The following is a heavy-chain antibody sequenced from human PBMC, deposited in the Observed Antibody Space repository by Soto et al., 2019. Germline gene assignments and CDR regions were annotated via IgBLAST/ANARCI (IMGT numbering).Heavy chain of an antibody. J-gene: IGHJ3*01. D-gene: IGHD1-26*01. CDR3: ARGSSAWEAFDL. CDR2: VSNSGTYI. Sequence: EVQLVESGGGLVKPGGSLRLSCAASGFSFSTYTMNWVRQAPGQGLEWVSSVSNSGTYIFYSESLKGRFTISRDNAKNSLYLQMNSLRAEDTAMYDCARGSSAWEAFDLWGLGTNVTVSS. V-gene: IGHV3-21*01. CDR1: GFSFSTYT.